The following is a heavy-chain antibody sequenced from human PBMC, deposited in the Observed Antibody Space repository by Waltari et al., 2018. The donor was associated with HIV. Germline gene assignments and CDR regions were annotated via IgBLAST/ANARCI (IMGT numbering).Heavy chain of an antibody. CDR1: GYNFTSYG. D-gene: IGHD3-16*01. Sequence: VELVQTGAEVKKPGASVKVCCKASGYNFTSYGISGVRQAPGQGLEWMGWISAYNGNTNYAQKLQGIVTMTTDTSTSTAYMELRSPRADDTAVYYCARGGSLAKGGEDAFDIWGQGTMVTVSS. J-gene: IGHJ3*02. V-gene: IGHV1-18*01. CDR2: ISAYNGNT. CDR3: ARGGSLAKGGEDAFDI.